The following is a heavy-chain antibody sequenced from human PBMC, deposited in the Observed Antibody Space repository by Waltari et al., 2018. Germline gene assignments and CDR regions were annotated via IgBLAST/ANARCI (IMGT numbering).Heavy chain of an antibody. Sequence: EVQLLESGGGLVKPGGSLRLSCAASGFTFSSYSMNWVRQAPGKGLEWVSSISSSSSYIYYADSVKGRFTISRDNAKNSLYLQMNSLRAEDTAVYYCARGISSSSSPDYWGQGTLVTVSS. J-gene: IGHJ4*02. D-gene: IGHD6-6*01. CDR1: GFTFSSYS. CDR2: ISSSSSYI. CDR3: ARGISSSSSPDY. V-gene: IGHV3-21*01.